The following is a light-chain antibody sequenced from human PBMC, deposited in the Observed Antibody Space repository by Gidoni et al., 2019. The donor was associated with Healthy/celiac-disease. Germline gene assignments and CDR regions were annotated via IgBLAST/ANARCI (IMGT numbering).Light chain of an antibody. J-gene: IGKJ1*01. CDR3: QQRSNWGWT. V-gene: IGKV3-11*01. Sequence: EIVLTPSPATLSLSPGERATLSCRASQSVSSYLAWYQQKPGQAPRLLIYDASNRATGIPARFSGSGSGTDFTLTISSLEPEDFAVYYCQQRSNWGWTFGQGTKVEIK. CDR1: QSVSSY. CDR2: DAS.